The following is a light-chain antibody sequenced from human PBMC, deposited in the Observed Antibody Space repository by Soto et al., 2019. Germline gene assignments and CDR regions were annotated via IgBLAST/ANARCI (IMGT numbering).Light chain of an antibody. V-gene: IGLV2-14*03. CDR1: SSDVGDYNY. CDR3: SSYASSSSLDV. Sequence: QSVLTQPASVSGSPGQSITISCTGTSSDVGDYNYVSWFQQHPGKAPKLMIYDVSSRPSGISNRFSGSKSGNTASLTISGLQAEDEADYYCSSYASSSSLDVFGSGTKATVL. J-gene: IGLJ1*01. CDR2: DVS.